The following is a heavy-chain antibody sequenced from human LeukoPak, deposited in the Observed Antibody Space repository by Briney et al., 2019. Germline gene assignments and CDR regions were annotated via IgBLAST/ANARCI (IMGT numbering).Heavy chain of an antibody. CDR1: GGSFSGYY. CDR3: AREGQGYSSSWYPY. J-gene: IGHJ4*02. CDR2: IYYSGST. D-gene: IGHD6-13*01. V-gene: IGHV4-34*01. Sequence: SETLSLTCAVYGGSFSGYYWSWIRQPPGKGLEWIGSIYYSGSTYYNPSLKSRVTISVDTSKNQFSLKLSSVTAADTAVYYCAREGQGYSSSWYPYWGQGTLVTVSS.